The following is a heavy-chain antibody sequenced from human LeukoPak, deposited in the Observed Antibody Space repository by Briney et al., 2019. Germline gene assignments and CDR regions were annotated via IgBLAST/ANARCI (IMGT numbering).Heavy chain of an antibody. V-gene: IGHV4-39*01. CDR1: GFTFSSYA. D-gene: IGHD3-3*01. J-gene: IGHJ5*02. Sequence: PGGSLRLSCAASGFTFSSYAMSWVRQPPGKGLEWIGSIYYSGSTYYNPSLKSRLTISVDTSKNQFSLKLSSVTAAETAVYYCARGHDFWSGYTNNWFDPWGQGTLVTVSS. CDR3: ARGHDFWSGYTNNWFDP. CDR2: IYYSGST.